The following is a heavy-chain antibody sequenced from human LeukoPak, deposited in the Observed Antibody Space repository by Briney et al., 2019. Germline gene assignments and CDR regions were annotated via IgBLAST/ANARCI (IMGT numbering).Heavy chain of an antibody. D-gene: IGHD3-10*01. V-gene: IGHV4-39*01. CDR1: GGSISSSSYY. CDR3: ARLDYYGSGSFDY. CDR2: IYYSGST. Sequence: SETLSLTCTVSGGSISSSSYYWGWIRQPPGKGLEWIGSIYYSGSTYYNPSLKSRVTISVDTSKNQFSLKLSSVTAADTAVYYCARLDYYGSGSFDYWGQGILVTVSS. J-gene: IGHJ4*02.